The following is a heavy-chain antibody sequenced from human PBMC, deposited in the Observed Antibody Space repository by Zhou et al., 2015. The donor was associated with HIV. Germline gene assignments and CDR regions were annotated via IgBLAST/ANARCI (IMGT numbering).Heavy chain of an antibody. Sequence: QVQLVESGGGVVQPGRSLRLSCVASGFTFSSYGMHWVRQAPGKGLEWVAVISYDGNNKYYADSVKGRFTISRDNSKNTLYLQMNSLRAEDTAVYYCAKDRAEYYYSSGRYYYYGMDVWGQGTTVTVSS. V-gene: IGHV3-30*18. CDR2: ISYDGNNK. D-gene: IGHD3-10*01. CDR1: GFTFSSYG. CDR3: AKDRAEYYYSSGRYYYYGMDV. J-gene: IGHJ6*02.